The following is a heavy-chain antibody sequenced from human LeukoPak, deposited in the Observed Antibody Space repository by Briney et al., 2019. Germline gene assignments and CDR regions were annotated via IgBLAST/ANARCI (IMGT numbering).Heavy chain of an antibody. CDR2: IKEDGSEK. J-gene: IGHJ4*02. V-gene: IGHV3-7*01. D-gene: IGHD3-3*01. CDR3: ARLNWNYADY. Sequence: GGSVRLSCTASGFPFSHHWMPWVRQAPGQGREWVANIKEDGSEKDYVDSVKGRFTISRDNGKNSLYLQMNSLRGEETAVYYCARLNWNYADYWGQGTLVTVST. CDR1: GFPFSHHW.